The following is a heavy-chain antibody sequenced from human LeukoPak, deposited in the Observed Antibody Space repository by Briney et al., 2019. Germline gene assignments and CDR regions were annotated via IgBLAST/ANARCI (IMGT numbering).Heavy chain of an antibody. D-gene: IGHD1-26*01. CDR1: GGSITSSNS. CDR2: IYHRGST. J-gene: IGHJ5*02. Sequence: NTSGTVSLTCAVSGGSITSSNSWSWVRQPRGKGLARIGEIYHRGSTNYNPSVKSRITISVDTSKNQFSLKLSSVTAADTAVYYCARERYSGNFPEVDPWGQGTLVTVSS. V-gene: IGHV4-4*02. CDR3: ARERYSGNFPEVDP.